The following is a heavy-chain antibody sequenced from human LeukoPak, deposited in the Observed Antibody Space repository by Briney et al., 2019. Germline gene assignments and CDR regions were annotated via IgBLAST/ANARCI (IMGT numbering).Heavy chain of an antibody. CDR2: ISAYNGNT. J-gene: IGHJ5*02. CDR3: ARDATPVAATSGWFDP. Sequence: GASAKVSCKASGYTFTSYGISWVRQAPGQGLEWMGWISAYNGNTNYAQKLQGRVTMTTDTSTSTAYMELRSLRSDDTAVYYCARDATPVAATSGWFDPWGQGTLVTVSS. V-gene: IGHV1-18*01. D-gene: IGHD2-15*01. CDR1: GYTFTSYG.